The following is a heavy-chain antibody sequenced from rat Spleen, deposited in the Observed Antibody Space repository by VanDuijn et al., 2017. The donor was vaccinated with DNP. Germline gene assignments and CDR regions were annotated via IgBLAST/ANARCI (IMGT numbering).Heavy chain of an antibody. J-gene: IGHJ2*01. Sequence: EVQLVESGGGPVQPGRSLKLSCLASGFIFSNFWMTWIRQAPGKGLEWVASISNTGDHTYYSDSVKGRFSLSRDNAKSTLYLQLNSLRSEDTATYYCAKGPNYGGYSDYFDYWGQGVMVTVSS. CDR3: AKGPNYGGYSDYFDY. CDR1: GFIFSNFW. D-gene: IGHD1-11*01. CDR2: ISNTGDHT. V-gene: IGHV5-31*01.